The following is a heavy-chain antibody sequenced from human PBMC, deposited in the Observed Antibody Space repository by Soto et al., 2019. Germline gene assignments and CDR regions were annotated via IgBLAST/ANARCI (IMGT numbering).Heavy chain of an antibody. J-gene: IGHJ5*02. V-gene: IGHV4-59*01. CDR3: ARGEGITGTTSWFDP. D-gene: IGHD1-20*01. Sequence: SETLSLTCTVSGRSISSYYWSWIRQPPGKGLEWIGYIYYSGSTNYNPSLKSRVTISVDTSKNQFSLKLSSVTAADTAVYYCARGEGITGTTSWFDPWGQGTLVTVSS. CDR2: IYYSGST. CDR1: GRSISSYY.